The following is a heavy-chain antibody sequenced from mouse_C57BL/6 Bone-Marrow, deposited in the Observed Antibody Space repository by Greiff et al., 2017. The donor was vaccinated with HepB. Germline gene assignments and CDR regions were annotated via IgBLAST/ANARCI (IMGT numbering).Heavy chain of an antibody. CDR1: GYTFTSYW. D-gene: IGHD1-1*01. J-gene: IGHJ2*01. CDR2: IYPGSGST. V-gene: IGHV1-55*01. CDR3: ARTGSSYDFDY. Sequence: QVQLQQPGAELVKPGASVKMSCKASGYTFTSYWITWVKQRPGQGLEWIGDIYPGSGSTNYNEKFKNKATLTVDTSHRTVYMQLSSLTSEDTAIYDCARTGSSYDFDYWGQGTTLTVSS.